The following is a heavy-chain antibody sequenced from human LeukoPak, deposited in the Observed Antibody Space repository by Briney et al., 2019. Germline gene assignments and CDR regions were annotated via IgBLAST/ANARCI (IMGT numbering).Heavy chain of an antibody. Sequence: GGSLRLSCAASGFTLSSYWMSWVRQAPAKGLEWVANIKQDGSEKYYVDSVKGRFTISRDNAKNSLYLQMNSLRAEDTAVYYCAKEGGGYSYGLYYYYYMDVWGKGTTVTVSS. J-gene: IGHJ6*03. D-gene: IGHD5-18*01. CDR1: GFTLSSYW. CDR2: IKQDGSEK. CDR3: AKEGGGYSYGLYYYYYMDV. V-gene: IGHV3-7*01.